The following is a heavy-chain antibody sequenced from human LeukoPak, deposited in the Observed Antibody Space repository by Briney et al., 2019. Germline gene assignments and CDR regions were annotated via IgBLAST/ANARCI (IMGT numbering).Heavy chain of an antibody. CDR2: IRSKANSYAT. CDR3: TMYYDILTGYSTYYFDY. CDR1: GFTFSGSA. J-gene: IGHJ4*02. D-gene: IGHD3-9*01. V-gene: IGHV3-73*01. Sequence: GGSLRLSCAASGFTFSGSAMHWVRQASGKGLEWVGRIRSKANSYATAYAASVEGRFTISRDDSKNTAYLQMNSLKTEDTAVYYCTMYYDILTGYSTYYFDYWGQGTLVTVSS.